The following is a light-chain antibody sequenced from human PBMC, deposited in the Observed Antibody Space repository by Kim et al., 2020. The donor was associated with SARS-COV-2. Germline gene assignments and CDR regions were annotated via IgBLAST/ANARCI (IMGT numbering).Light chain of an antibody. Sequence: VLTQPPSASGTPGQRVTISCSGSSSNIGSNPVNWYQQFPGTAPKLLIYTNNQWPSGVPDRFSGSKSGTSASLAISGLQSEDEADYYCAAWDDSLNGVIFGGGTQLTVL. J-gene: IGLJ2*01. V-gene: IGLV1-44*01. CDR1: SSNIGSNP. CDR3: AAWDDSLNGVI. CDR2: TNN.